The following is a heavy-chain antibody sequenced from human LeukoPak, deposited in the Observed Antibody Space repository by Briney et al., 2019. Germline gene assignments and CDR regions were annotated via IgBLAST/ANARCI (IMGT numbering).Heavy chain of an antibody. Sequence: PGGSLRLSCAASGFTFSGSAMHWVRQASGKGLEWVGRIRSKANSYATAYAASVKGRFTISRDDSNDTAYLPMNSLKTEDTAVYYCTRLVDSRYFDWLLPYYFDYWGQGTLVTVSS. CDR1: GFTFSGSA. CDR3: TRLVDSRYFDWLLPYYFDY. D-gene: IGHD3-9*01. V-gene: IGHV3-73*01. CDR2: IRSKANSYAT. J-gene: IGHJ4*02.